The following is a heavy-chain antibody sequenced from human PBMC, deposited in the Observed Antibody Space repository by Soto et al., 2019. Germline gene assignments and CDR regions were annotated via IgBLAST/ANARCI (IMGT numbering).Heavy chain of an antibody. Sequence: SETLSLTCVVSGGPVSGDDLYWSWIRHLPGKGLEWIANVYHTGTTYYNPSLKSRVSMSVDTSQNQFSLILASVTAADTAVYYCARALVTDYNSRDYHYYGAIDVWGQGTAVT. CDR1: GGPVSGDDLY. J-gene: IGHJ6*02. CDR3: ARALVTDYNSRDYHYYGAIDV. D-gene: IGHD3-22*01. CDR2: VYHTGTT. V-gene: IGHV4-31*02.